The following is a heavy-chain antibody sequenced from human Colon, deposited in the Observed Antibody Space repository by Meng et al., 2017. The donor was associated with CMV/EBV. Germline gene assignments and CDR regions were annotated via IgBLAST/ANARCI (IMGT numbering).Heavy chain of an antibody. CDR3: ARIKWSRYAYYAMDV. V-gene: IGHV1-2*02. Sequence: ASVKVSCKASGYSFTGYYMHWVRQAPGQGLEWMGWINSNSGGTNYAQKFQGRVTMTRNESISTAYMEVSRLTSDDTAVYYCARIKWSRYAYYAMDVWGQGTTVTVS. J-gene: IGHJ6*02. D-gene: IGHD5-12*01. CDR1: GYSFTGYY. CDR2: INSNSGGT.